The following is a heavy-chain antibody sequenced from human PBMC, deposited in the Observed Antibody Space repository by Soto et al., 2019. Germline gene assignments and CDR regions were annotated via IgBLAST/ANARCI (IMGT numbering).Heavy chain of an antibody. CDR3: VRGGTESSGLSADDAFDI. V-gene: IGHV3-13*01. CDR2: IGTAGDK. D-gene: IGHD6-19*01. CDR1: VFMFSSYD. J-gene: IGHJ3*02. Sequence: PGGSLRFSCAASVFMFSSYDMHWVRQGTGKGLKWVAAIGTAGDKYYLGSVKGRFTISRENDKKSLNLQLNDLRAEETALYFCVRGGTESSGLSADDAFDIWAQGTVVTVSS.